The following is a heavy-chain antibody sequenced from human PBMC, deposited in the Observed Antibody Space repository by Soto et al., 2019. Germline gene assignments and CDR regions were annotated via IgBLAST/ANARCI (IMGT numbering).Heavy chain of an antibody. J-gene: IGHJ6*02. Sequence: GGSLRLSCAASGFTFSRYYMHWVRQAPGKGLEWVAVIWYDGSNKYYADSVKGRFTISRDNSKNTLYMQMNSLRAEDTAVYYCARGRGYCSGTNCPYYYGMDVWGHGTTVTVSS. D-gene: IGHD2-2*01. CDR2: IWYDGSNK. V-gene: IGHV3-33*08. CDR1: GFTFSRYY. CDR3: ARGRGYCSGTNCPYYYGMDV.